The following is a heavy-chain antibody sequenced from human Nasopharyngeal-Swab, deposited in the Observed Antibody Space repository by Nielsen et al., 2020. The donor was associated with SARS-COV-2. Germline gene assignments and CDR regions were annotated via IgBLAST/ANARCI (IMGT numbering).Heavy chain of an antibody. Sequence: GGSLRLSCKGSGYSFTNHWISWVRQMPGKGLEWMGRIDPSDSYTNYSPSFQGHVTISADKSISTAYLQWSSLKASDTAIYYCASGRANYNVLTGYHPRLDYWGQGTLVTVSS. CDR2: IDPSDSYT. J-gene: IGHJ4*02. CDR3: ASGRANYNVLTGYHPRLDY. V-gene: IGHV5-10-1*01. D-gene: IGHD3-9*01. CDR1: GYSFTNHW.